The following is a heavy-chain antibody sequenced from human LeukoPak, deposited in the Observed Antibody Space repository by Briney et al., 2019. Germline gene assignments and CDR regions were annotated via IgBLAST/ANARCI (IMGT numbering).Heavy chain of an antibody. Sequence: PGGSLRLSCAASGFTFGTHGMTWVRQAPGKGLEWVSGMSGSGDTTYYADSVKGRFTISRDNTKNTLFLQMNSLRAEDTAVYYCAKLAGISGWYVYYFDYWGQGTLVTVS. CDR3: AKLAGISGWYVYYFDY. CDR1: GFTFGTHG. J-gene: IGHJ4*02. CDR2: MSGSGDTT. D-gene: IGHD6-19*01. V-gene: IGHV3-23*01.